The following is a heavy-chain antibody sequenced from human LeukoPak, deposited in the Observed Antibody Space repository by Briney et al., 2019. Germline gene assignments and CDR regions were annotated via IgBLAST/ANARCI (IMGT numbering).Heavy chain of an antibody. V-gene: IGHV1-2*02. CDR3: ARRKGLLWFGELFY. CDR2: INPNSGGT. J-gene: IGHJ4*02. Sequence: GASVKVSCKASGYTFTGYYMHWARQAPGQGLEWMGWINPNSGGTNYAQKFQGRVTMTRDTSISTAYMELSRLRSDDTAVYYCARRKGLLWFGELFYWGQGTLVTVSS. CDR1: GYTFTGYY. D-gene: IGHD3-10*01.